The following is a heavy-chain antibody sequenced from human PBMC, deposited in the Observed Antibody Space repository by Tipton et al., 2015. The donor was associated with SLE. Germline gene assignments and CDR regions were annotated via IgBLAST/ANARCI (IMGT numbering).Heavy chain of an antibody. CDR2: IWYDGSNK. CDR1: GFTVSSNY. CDR3: AREKGGSYCY. D-gene: IGHD1-26*01. Sequence: SLRLSCAASGFTVSSNYMSWVRQAPGKGLEWVAVIWYDGSNKYYADSVKGRFTISRDNSRNTLYLQMNSLRAEDTAVYYCAREKGGSYCYCGQGTLVTGSS. J-gene: IGHJ4*02. V-gene: IGHV3-33*08.